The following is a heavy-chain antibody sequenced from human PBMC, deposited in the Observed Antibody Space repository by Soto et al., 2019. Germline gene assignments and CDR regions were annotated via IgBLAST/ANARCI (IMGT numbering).Heavy chain of an antibody. Sequence: QVQLVQSGAEVKKPGASVKVSCKASGYTFTSYAMHWVRQAPGQRLEWMGWINAGNGNTKYSQKFQGRVTITRDTSASTAYMELSSLRSEDTAVYYCARKNQYSSGPPHAFDIWGQGTMVTVSS. CDR3: ARKNQYSSGPPHAFDI. J-gene: IGHJ3*02. D-gene: IGHD6-19*01. V-gene: IGHV1-3*01. CDR2: INAGNGNT. CDR1: GYTFTSYA.